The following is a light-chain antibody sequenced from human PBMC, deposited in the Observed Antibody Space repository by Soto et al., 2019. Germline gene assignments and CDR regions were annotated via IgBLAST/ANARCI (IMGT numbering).Light chain of an antibody. CDR1: QSISSW. CDR2: DAS. CDR3: QQYNSYSQGT. J-gene: IGKJ5*01. V-gene: IGKV1-5*01. Sequence: DIQMTQSPSTLSASVGDGVTITCRASQSISSWLAWYQQKPGKAPKLLIYDASSLESGVPSRFSGSGSGTEFTLTISSLQPDDFATYYCQQYNSYSQGTFGQGTRLEMK.